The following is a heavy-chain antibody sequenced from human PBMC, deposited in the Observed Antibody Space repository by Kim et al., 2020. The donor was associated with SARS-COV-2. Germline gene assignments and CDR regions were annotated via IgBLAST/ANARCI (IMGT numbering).Heavy chain of an antibody. CDR3: AKTMVLKWGYGSWSVDGMDV. D-gene: IGHD3-3*01. CDR2: LNPNTGGT. CDR1: GYSFSDYY. J-gene: IGHJ6*02. Sequence: ASVKVSCKASGYSFSDYYLHWVRQAPGQGLEWMGWLNPNTGGTSYAQKFQGRVVMTGDTSTSTAYMELRRLRSDDTAVYYCAKTMVLKWGYGSWSVDGMDVWGQGTPVNV. V-gene: IGHV1-2*02.